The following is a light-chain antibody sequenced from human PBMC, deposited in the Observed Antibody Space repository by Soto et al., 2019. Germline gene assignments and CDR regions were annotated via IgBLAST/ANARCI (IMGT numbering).Light chain of an antibody. CDR2: DAS. CDR3: QQYENYWT. J-gene: IGKJ1*01. CDR1: QSINRH. Sequence: EIVLTQSPATLSLSPGERATLSCRASQSINRHLAWYRQKPGQAPRLLIYDASNRATGIPARFSGSGSGTEFTLTISNLQPDDFATYYCQQYENYWTFGQGTKVEIK. V-gene: IGKV3-11*01.